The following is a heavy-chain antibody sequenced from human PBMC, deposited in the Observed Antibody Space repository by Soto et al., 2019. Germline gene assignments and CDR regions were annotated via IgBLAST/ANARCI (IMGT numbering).Heavy chain of an antibody. D-gene: IGHD4-4*01. CDR2: MSGSGGYT. CDR3: ARDPAIYSGKFDYGLDV. J-gene: IGHJ6*02. V-gene: IGHV3-23*01. Sequence: LRLSCAASGFTFTSYAMSWVRQAPGKGLEWVSAMSGSGGYTYYADSVKGRLTISRDNAKNSLYLQMNSLRAEDTAVYFCARDPAIYSGKFDYGLDVWGRGTTVTVSS. CDR1: GFTFTSYA.